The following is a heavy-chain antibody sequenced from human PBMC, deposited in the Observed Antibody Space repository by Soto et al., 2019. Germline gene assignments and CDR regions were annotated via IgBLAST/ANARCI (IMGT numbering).Heavy chain of an antibody. D-gene: IGHD2-8*01. J-gene: IGHJ6*02. CDR2: IYPGDPDT. V-gene: IGHV5-51*01. CDR3: ARRTYCTNGVCYSGMDV. CDR1: GYSFTSYW. Sequence: RGESLKISCKGSGYSFTSYWIGWVRQMPGKGLEWMGIIYPGDPDTRYSPSFQGQVTISADKSISTAYLQWSSLKASDTAMYYCARRTYCTNGVCYSGMDVWGQGTTVTVSS.